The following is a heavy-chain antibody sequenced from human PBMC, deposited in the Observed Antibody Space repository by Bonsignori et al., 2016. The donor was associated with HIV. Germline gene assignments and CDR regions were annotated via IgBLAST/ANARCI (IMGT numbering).Heavy chain of an antibody. CDR2: ISSSGSTI. V-gene: IGHV3-48*03. Sequence: GESLKISCAASGFTFSSYEMNWVRQAPGKGLEWVSYISSSGSTIYYADSVKGRFTISRDNAKNSLYLQMNSLRAEDTAVYYCARDVTVTNYYYYYYYMDVWGKGTTVTVSS. CDR3: ARDVTVTNYYYYYYYMDV. D-gene: IGHD4-17*01. CDR1: GFTFSSYE. J-gene: IGHJ6*03.